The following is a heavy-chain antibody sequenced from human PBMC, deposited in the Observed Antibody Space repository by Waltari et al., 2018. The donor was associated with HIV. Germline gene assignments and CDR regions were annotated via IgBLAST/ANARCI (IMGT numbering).Heavy chain of an antibody. V-gene: IGHV4-39*01. D-gene: IGHD3-10*01. CDR3: ARLGSGTYFSTRIDY. CDR1: GDSLSTSSCY. J-gene: IGHJ4*02. Sequence: QVQLKESGPGLVKPSETLSLTCTIYGDSLSTSSCYWGWIRQPPGKGREWIGSLSSSTFFYYNPSLKSRVSISEDTSKNIISLTLRSVTAADAAVYFCARLGSGTYFSTRIDYWGQGIVVTVSS. CDR2: LSSSTFF.